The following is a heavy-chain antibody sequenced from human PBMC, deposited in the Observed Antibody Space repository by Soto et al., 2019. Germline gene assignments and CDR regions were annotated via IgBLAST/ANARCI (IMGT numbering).Heavy chain of an antibody. V-gene: IGHV1-18*04. D-gene: IGHD2-15*01. J-gene: IGHJ4*02. CDR2: ISAYNGNT. Sequence: ASVKVSCKASGYTFTSYGISWVRQAPGQGLEWMGWISAYNGNTNYAQKLQGRVTMTTDTSTSTAYMELRSLRSDDTAAYYCESFPLKAGGRRALWDYWGQGTLVTVSS. CDR3: ESFPLKAGGRRALWDY. CDR1: GYTFTSYG.